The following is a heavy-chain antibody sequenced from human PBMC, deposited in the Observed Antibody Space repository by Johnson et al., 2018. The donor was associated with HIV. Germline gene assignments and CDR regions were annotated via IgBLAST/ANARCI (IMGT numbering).Heavy chain of an antibody. V-gene: IGHV3-30*04. CDR3: ARPRTGSDAFDI. CDR2: ISYDGGSK. D-gene: IGHD7-27*01. CDR1: GFTFSTYA. J-gene: IGHJ3*02. Sequence: QVQLVESGGGVVQPGRSLRLSCAASGFTFSTYAMHWVRQAPGKGLEWVTIISYDGGSKYYADSVKGRFTVSRDNSKNTLHLQMNSLRAEDTAVYYCARPRTGSDAFDIWGQGTMVTVSS.